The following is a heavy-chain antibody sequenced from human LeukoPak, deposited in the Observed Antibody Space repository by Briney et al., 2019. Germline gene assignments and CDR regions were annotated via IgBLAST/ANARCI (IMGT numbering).Heavy chain of an antibody. V-gene: IGHV4-34*01. D-gene: IGHD3-22*01. Sequence: SETLSLTCAVYGGSFSGYYWSWIRQPPGKGLEWIGEINHSGSTNYNPSLKSRVTISVDTSKNQFSLKLSSVTAADTAVYYCARLVLRYDSSGYYFRSYYFDYWGQGTLVTVSS. J-gene: IGHJ4*02. CDR3: ARLVLRYDSSGYYFRSYYFDY. CDR2: INHSGST. CDR1: GGSFSGYY.